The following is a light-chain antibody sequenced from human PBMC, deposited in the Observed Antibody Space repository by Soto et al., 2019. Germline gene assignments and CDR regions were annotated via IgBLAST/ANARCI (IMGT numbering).Light chain of an antibody. CDR2: RNN. CDR3: AGWDDSLSGVV. CDR1: SSNIGSNY. V-gene: IGLV1-47*01. Sequence: QSVLTQPPSASGTPGPRVTISCSGSSSNIGSNYVYWYQQLPGTAPKLLIYRNNQRPSGVPDRFSGSKSGTSASLAISGLRSEDEADYYCAGWDDSLSGVVFGGGTKVTVL. J-gene: IGLJ3*02.